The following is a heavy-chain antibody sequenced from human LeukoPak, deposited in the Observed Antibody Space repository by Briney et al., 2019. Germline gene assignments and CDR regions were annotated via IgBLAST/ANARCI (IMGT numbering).Heavy chain of an antibody. V-gene: IGHV3-21*01. Sequence: GGSLRLSCAASGFTFSSYSMNWVRQAPGKGLEWVSSISSSSSYIYYADPVKGRFTISRDNAKNSLYLQMNSLRAEDTAVYYCARDSVVVPAAIGYNWFDPWGQGTLVTVSS. CDR3: ARDSVVVPAAIGYNWFDP. D-gene: IGHD2-2*02. J-gene: IGHJ5*02. CDR2: ISSSSSYI. CDR1: GFTFSSYS.